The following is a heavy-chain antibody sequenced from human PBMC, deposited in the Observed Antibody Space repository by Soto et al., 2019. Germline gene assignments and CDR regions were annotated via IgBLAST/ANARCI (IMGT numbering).Heavy chain of an antibody. J-gene: IGHJ4*02. CDR3: AGGPNGWFGYDY. V-gene: IGHV3-74*01. Sequence: GGSLRLSCAASGFTFSTSWMHWVRQAAGKGLVWVSRINSDARTTNYADTVKGRFTISRDNAKNTLYLQMDSLTAEDTAVYYCAGGPNGWFGYDYWGQGTLVTVSS. CDR1: GFTFSTSW. D-gene: IGHD3-10*01. CDR2: INSDARTT.